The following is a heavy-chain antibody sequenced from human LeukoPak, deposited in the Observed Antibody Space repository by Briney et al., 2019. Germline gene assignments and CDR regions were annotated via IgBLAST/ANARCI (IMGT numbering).Heavy chain of an antibody. V-gene: IGHV3-48*01. D-gene: IGHD3-22*01. CDR3: AKPRSYYDSSGSAFDI. J-gene: IGHJ3*02. Sequence: GGSLRLSCAASGFTFSSYSMNWVRQAPGKGLEWVSYISSSSSTIYYADSVKGRFTISRDNAKNSLYLQMNSLRAEDTAVYYCAKPRSYYDSSGSAFDIWGQGTMVTVSS. CDR1: GFTFSSYS. CDR2: ISSSSSTI.